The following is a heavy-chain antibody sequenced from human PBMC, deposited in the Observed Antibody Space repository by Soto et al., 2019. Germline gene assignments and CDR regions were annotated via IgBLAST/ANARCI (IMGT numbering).Heavy chain of an antibody. CDR1: IGAIRRDY. V-gene: IGHV4-4*07. D-gene: IGHD1-26*01. J-gene: IGHJ4*02. CDR2: IYTSGNT. Sequence: SETLSLTGTVSIGAIRRDYLNWIRQPAGKGLEWIGRIYTSGNTYYNPSLKSRVSMALDTSKNQFSLKLTSVTAADTAIYCCARDTTIVAFDYWGPGILVDVS. CDR3: ARDTTIVAFDY.